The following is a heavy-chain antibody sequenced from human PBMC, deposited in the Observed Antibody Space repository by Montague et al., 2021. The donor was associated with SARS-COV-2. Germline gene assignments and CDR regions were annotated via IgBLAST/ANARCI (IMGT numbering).Heavy chain of an antibody. CDR3: ARVDSSGPGEY. CDR2: ISDSGST. Sequence: SETLSLTSTVSAGSLNNYLWSWIRQPPGKGLEWVGYISDSGSTKYNPSLQSRVTISVDTARNQFSLKLLSVTAADTAFYYCARVDSSGPGEYWGQGILVSVSS. CDR1: AGSLNNYL. J-gene: IGHJ4*02. D-gene: IGHD3-22*01. V-gene: IGHV4-59*12.